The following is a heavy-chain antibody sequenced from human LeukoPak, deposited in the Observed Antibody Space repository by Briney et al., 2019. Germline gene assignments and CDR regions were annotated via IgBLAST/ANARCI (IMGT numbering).Heavy chain of an antibody. V-gene: IGHV3-43*02. CDR1: GFTFSSYT. CDR3: AKDLGGVVVD. D-gene: IGHD2-2*01. J-gene: IGHJ4*02. Sequence: PGGSLRLSCAASGFTFSSYTMHWVRQAPGKGLEWVSLISGDGGTTYYADSVRGRFTISRDNSKNSLYLQMNSLRTEDTALYYCAKDLGGVVVDWGQGTLVTVSS. CDR2: ISGDGGTT.